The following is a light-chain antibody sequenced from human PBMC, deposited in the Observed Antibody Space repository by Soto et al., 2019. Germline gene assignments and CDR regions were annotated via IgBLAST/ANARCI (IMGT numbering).Light chain of an antibody. CDR2: GAS. CDR1: QSVSSSY. V-gene: IGKV3-20*01. Sequence: EIVLTQSPGTLSLSPGERATLSCRASQSVSSSYLAWYQQKPGQAPRLLIYGASSRATGIPDRFSGSGSGTEFTLTISRLEPEDFAVYYCQQYGSSQGYTFGQGTKLEIK. J-gene: IGKJ2*01. CDR3: QQYGSSQGYT.